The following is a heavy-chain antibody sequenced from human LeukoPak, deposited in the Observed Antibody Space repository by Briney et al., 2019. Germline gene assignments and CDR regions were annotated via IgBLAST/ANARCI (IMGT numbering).Heavy chain of an antibody. V-gene: IGHV4-38-2*01. Sequence: SETLSLTCAVSGYSISSGYYWGWIRQPPGKGLEWIGTIYHNGNTYYNPSLNSRATISVDTSRNQFSLELSSVTAADTAVFYCARARYNYGDSDYWGQGTLSPSPQ. CDR3: ARARYNYGDSDY. CDR1: GYSISSGYY. D-gene: IGHD5-18*01. J-gene: IGHJ4*02. CDR2: IYHNGNT.